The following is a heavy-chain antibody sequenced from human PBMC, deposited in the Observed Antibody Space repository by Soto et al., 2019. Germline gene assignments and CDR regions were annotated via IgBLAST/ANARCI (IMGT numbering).Heavy chain of an antibody. V-gene: IGHV4-30-2*01. Sequence: SETLSLTCAVSGGSISSGGYSWSWIRQPPGKGLEWIGYIYHSGSTYYNPSLKSRVTISVDRSKNQFSLKLSSVTAADTAVYYCATGPELDYYYGMDVWGQGTTVTVSS. D-gene: IGHD1-26*01. J-gene: IGHJ6*02. CDR2: IYHSGST. CDR3: ATGPELDYYYGMDV. CDR1: GGSISSGGYS.